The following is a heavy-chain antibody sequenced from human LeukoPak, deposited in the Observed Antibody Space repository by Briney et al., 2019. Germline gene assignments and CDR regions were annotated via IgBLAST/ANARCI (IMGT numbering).Heavy chain of an antibody. CDR1: GGSISSYH. Sequence: SETLSLTCTVSGGSISSYHWSWIRQPAGKGLEWIGRVHSSGTTNYNPSLKSRVTMSMDTSKNQLSLKLSSVTAADTAVYYCARVVVGATYNWFDPWGQGTLVTVSS. J-gene: IGHJ5*02. CDR3: ARVVVGATYNWFDP. D-gene: IGHD1-26*01. CDR2: VHSSGTT. V-gene: IGHV4-4*07.